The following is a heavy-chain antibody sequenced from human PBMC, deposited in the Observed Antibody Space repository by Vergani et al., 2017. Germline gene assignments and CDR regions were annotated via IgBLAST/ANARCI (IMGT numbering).Heavy chain of an antibody. V-gene: IGHV3-23*04. CDR1: GFTFSSYW. CDR3: AKDERVTMIVVVTQGLDY. J-gene: IGHJ4*02. CDR2: ISGSGGST. D-gene: IGHD3-22*01. Sequence: EVQLVESGGGLVQPGGSLRLSCAASGFTFSSYWMHWVRQAPGKGLVWVSAISGSGGSTYYADSVKGRFTISRDNSKNTLYLQMNSLRAEDTAVYYCAKDERVTMIVVVTQGLDYWGQGTLVTVSS.